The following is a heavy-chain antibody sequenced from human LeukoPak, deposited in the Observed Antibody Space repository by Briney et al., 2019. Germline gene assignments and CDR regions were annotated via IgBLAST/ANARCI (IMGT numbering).Heavy chain of an antibody. D-gene: IGHD3-22*01. CDR2: INPNSGGT. CDR1: GYTFTGYY. Sequence: ASVKVSCKASGYTFTGYYMHWVRQAPGQGLEWMGWINPNSGGTNYAQKFQGRVTMTRDTSISTAYMELSRLRSDDTAVYYCARGFTFPYYYDSSGYYYSAFDIWGQGTMVTVSS. CDR3: ARGFTFPYYYDSSGYYYSAFDI. V-gene: IGHV1-2*02. J-gene: IGHJ3*02.